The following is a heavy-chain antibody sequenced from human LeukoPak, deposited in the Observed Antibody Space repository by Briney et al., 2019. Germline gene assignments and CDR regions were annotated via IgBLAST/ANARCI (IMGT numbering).Heavy chain of an antibody. V-gene: IGHV3-21*01. Sequence: PGGSLRLSCAASGFTFSSYSMNWVRQAPGKGLEWVSSISSSSSYIYYADSVKGRFTISRDNAKNSLYLQMNSLRAEDTAVYYCAKDETVVVVAATLSVYWGQGTLVTVSS. D-gene: IGHD2-15*01. J-gene: IGHJ4*02. CDR3: AKDETVVVVAATLSVY. CDR2: ISSSSSYI. CDR1: GFTFSSYS.